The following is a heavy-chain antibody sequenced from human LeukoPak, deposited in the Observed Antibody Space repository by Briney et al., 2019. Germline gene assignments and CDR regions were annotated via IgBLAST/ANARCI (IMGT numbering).Heavy chain of an antibody. CDR2: ISGSGGST. V-gene: IGHV3-23*01. Sequence: PGGSLRLSCAASGFTFSSYAMSWVRQAPGKGLEWVSAISGSGGSTYYADSVKGRFTFSRDNSQNTLYLQMNSLRAEDTAVYYCAKSGSYHWYFDLWGRGTLVTVSS. D-gene: IGHD1-26*01. J-gene: IGHJ2*01. CDR3: AKSGSYHWYFDL. CDR1: GFTFSSYA.